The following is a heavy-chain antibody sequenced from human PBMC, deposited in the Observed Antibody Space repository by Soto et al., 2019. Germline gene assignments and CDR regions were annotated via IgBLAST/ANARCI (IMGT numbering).Heavy chain of an antibody. J-gene: IGHJ3*02. V-gene: IGHV1-18*01. CDR2: ISAYNGNT. Sequence: QVQLVQSGAEVKKPGASVKVSCKASGYAFTSYSIGWVRHAPGQGLEWMGWISAYNGNTNYAQKLQGRVTMTTDTSTSTAYMELRSLRSDDTAVYYCARPSTYGDYFLDAFDIWGQGTMVTVSS. CDR3: ARPSTYGDYFLDAFDI. D-gene: IGHD4-17*01. CDR1: GYAFTSYS.